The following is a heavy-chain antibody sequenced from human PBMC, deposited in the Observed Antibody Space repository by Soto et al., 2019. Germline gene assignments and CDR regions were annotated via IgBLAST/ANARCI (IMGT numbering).Heavy chain of an antibody. J-gene: IGHJ6*02. CDR3: ASLKITMVRGRVYYYGMDV. D-gene: IGHD3-10*01. Sequence: SETLFLTCTVSGGSISSYYWSWIRQPLGKGLEWIGCIYYSGSTNYNPSLKSRVTISVDTSKNQFSLKLSSVTAADTAVYYCASLKITMVRGRVYYYGMDVWGQGTTVTVSS. CDR2: IYYSGST. CDR1: GGSISSYY. V-gene: IGHV4-59*01.